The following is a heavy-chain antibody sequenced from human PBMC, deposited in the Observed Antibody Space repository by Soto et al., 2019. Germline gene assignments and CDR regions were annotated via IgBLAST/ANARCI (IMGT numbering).Heavy chain of an antibody. J-gene: IGHJ2*01. CDR3: AREFVSGGVILHGYFDL. Sequence: PSETLSLTCAVYGGSFSGYYWSWIRQPPGQGLEWIGEINHSGSTNYNPSLKSRVTISVDTSKNQFSLKLSSVTAADTAVYYCAREFVSGGVILHGYFDLWGRGTLVTVSS. CDR1: GGSFSGYY. CDR2: INHSGST. V-gene: IGHV4-34*01. D-gene: IGHD3-3*01.